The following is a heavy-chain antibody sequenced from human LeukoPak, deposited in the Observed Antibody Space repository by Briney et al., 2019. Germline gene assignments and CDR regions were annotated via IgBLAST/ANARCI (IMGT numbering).Heavy chain of an antibody. J-gene: IGHJ4*02. Sequence: GASVKVSCKASGGTFSSYAISWVRQAPGQGLEWMGGIIPIFGTANYAQKFQGRVTITADESTSTAYMELSSLRSEDTAVYYCARDRRYYDSSGYPVYFDYWGQETLVTVSS. V-gene: IGHV1-69*13. D-gene: IGHD3-22*01. CDR1: GGTFSSYA. CDR3: ARDRRYYDSSGYPVYFDY. CDR2: IIPIFGTA.